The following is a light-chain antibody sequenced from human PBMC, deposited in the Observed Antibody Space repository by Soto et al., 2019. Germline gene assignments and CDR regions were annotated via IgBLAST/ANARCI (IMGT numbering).Light chain of an antibody. CDR2: GAS. J-gene: IGKJ1*01. Sequence: EIVMTQSPATLSVSPGERATLSCRASQSISSNLAWYQQKPGQAPRLLIYGASSRATGIPDRFSGSGSETDFTLTISRLEPEDFAVYYCQRYGTSLTWTFGQGTKVEIK. CDR3: QRYGTSLTWT. V-gene: IGKV3-20*01. CDR1: QSISSN.